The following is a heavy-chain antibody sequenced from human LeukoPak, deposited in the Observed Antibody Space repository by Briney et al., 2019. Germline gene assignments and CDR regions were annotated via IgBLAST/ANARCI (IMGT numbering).Heavy chain of an antibody. V-gene: IGHV3-48*04. CDR2: ISTSSSTI. CDR1: GFTFSSYS. CDR3: AREVLWFGEALSRGIYFDY. Sequence: GGSLRLSCAASGFTFSSYSMNWVRQAPGKGLEWVSYISTSSSTIYYADSVKGRFTISRDNAKNSLYLQMNSLRAEDTAVYYCAREVLWFGEALSRGIYFDYWGQGTLVTVSS. D-gene: IGHD3-10*01. J-gene: IGHJ4*02.